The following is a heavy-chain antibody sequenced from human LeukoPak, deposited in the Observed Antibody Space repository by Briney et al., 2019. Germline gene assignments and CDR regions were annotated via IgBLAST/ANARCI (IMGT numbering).Heavy chain of an antibody. V-gene: IGHV3-23*01. CDR3: AKDRRGWYYGMDV. D-gene: IGHD6-19*01. Sequence: GGSLRLSCAASGFTFSSYVMGWVRQAPGKGLEWVSGIGGSGKNIYYADSVVGRFTISRDNSKNTLYLQMNSLRAEDTALYYCAKDRRGWYYGMDVWGQGTTVTVSS. J-gene: IGHJ6*02. CDR1: GFTFSSYV. CDR2: IGGSGKNI.